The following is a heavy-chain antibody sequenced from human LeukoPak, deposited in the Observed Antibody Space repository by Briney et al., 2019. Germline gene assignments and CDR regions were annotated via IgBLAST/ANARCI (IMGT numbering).Heavy chain of an antibody. Sequence: SETLSLTCTVPGGSISSYYWCCIRQPAGKGLEWIGRIYIIGSTNYNPSLTSRVTMSVDTSKNQFSLKLSSVTAADTTVYYCAGILGYCGSTSYYNWFDPWGQGTLVTVSS. J-gene: IGHJ5*02. CDR1: GGSISSYY. V-gene: IGHV4-4*07. CDR2: IYIIGST. CDR3: AGILGYCGSTSYYNWFDP. D-gene: IGHD2-2*01.